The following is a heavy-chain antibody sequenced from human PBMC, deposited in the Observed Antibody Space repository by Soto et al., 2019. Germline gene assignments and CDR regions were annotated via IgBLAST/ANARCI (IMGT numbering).Heavy chain of an antibody. CDR2: IYHSGSA. CDR1: GDSITSGGSS. Sequence: SETLSLTCAGSGDSITSGGSSWSWIRQPPGKRLEWIGYIYHSGSAYYNPSLRSRVTISVETSNSQFSLRLTSVTAADTAVYYFSRLGAYYQSLDFWGPGTLVTVSS. J-gene: IGHJ5*01. CDR3: SRLGAYYQSLDF. D-gene: IGHD2-21*01. V-gene: IGHV4-30-2*01.